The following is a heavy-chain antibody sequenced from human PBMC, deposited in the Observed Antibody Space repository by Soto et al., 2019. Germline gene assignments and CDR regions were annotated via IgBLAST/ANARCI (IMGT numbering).Heavy chain of an antibody. CDR1: GYTFTSYY. CDR3: ARDLAGNRGYFYAMDV. Sequence: ASVKVSCKASGYTFTSYYIYWVRQAPGQGLEWMGIINPSSGSTSSAQKFQGRVTMTRDTSTTTVYMAMSSLTSEDTAVYYCARDLAGNRGYFYAMDVWGQGTTVTVSS. D-gene: IGHD3-3*02. CDR2: INPSSGST. J-gene: IGHJ6*02. V-gene: IGHV1-46*01.